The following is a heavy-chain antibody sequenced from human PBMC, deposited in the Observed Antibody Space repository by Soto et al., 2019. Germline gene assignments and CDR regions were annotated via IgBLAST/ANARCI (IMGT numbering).Heavy chain of an antibody. J-gene: IGHJ6*03. V-gene: IGHV3-33*01. CDR2: IWYGGSNK. CDR1: GFTFSSYG. D-gene: IGHD2-2*01. Sequence: QVQLVESGGGVVQPGRSLRLSCAASGFTFSSYGMHWVRQAPGKGLEWVADIWYGGSNKYYADSVKDLFSISRDNCKNPLYLQMNSLRAEDTAVYYCARDSDIVVVPAALILDYYCMAVWGKGTTVNVSS. CDR3: ARDSDIVVVPAALILDYYCMAV.